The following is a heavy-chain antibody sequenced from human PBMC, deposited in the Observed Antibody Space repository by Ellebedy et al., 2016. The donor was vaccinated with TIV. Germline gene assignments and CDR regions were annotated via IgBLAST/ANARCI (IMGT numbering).Heavy chain of an antibody. CDR2: INPSVGST. CDR1: GYTFSSYF. Sequence: AASVKVSCKASGYTFSSYFMHWVRQAPGQGLEWMGIINPSVGSTTYAQNLQGRFTMTRDTSTTTVYMELSSLRSEDTAVYYWARARSSGWLHTPDYWGQGTLVIVSS. V-gene: IGHV1-46*04. J-gene: IGHJ4*02. D-gene: IGHD6-19*01. CDR3: ARARSSGWLHTPDY.